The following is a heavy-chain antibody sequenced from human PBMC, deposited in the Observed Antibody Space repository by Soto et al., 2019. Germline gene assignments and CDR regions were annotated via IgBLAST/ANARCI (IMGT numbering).Heavy chain of an antibody. D-gene: IGHD4-17*01. CDR1: GGSISSYY. J-gene: IGHJ4*02. CDR3: ARRYGDASDY. Sequence: QVQLQESGPGLVKPSETLSLTCTVSGGSISSYYWSWIRQPPGKGLEWIGYIYYSGSTNYNPSLKSRVTIAVDTSKNQFSLKLSSLTAADTAVYYCARRYGDASDYWGQGTLVTVSS. V-gene: IGHV4-59*08. CDR2: IYYSGST.